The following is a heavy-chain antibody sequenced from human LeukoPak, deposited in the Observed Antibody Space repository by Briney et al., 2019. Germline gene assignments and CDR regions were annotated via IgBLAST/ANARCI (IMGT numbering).Heavy chain of an antibody. CDR3: AKYRQWLVPYFDY. CDR2: ISSSSSYI. V-gene: IGHV3-21*04. CDR1: GFTFSSYS. Sequence: PGGSLRLSCAASGFTFSSYSMNWVRQAPGKGLEWVSSISSSSSYIYYADSVKGRFTISRDNAKNSLYLQMNSPRAEDTAVYYCAKYRQWLVPYFDYWGQGTLVTVSS. J-gene: IGHJ4*02. D-gene: IGHD6-19*01.